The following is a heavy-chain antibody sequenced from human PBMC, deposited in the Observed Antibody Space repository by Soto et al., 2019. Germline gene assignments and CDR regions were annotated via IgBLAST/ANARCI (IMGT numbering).Heavy chain of an antibody. J-gene: IGHJ2*01. CDR3: AKSLGDIAVACTRYFDL. V-gene: IGHV3-23*01. Sequence: EVQLLESGGGLVQPGGSLRLSCAASGFTFSSYAMSWVRQAPGKGLEWVSAVSGSGGNTYFADSVDGRFTLSRDNSKNTLDLQMNSLRAEDTAVYYCAKSLGDIAVACTRYFDLWGRGTLVTVSS. CDR1: GFTFSSYA. D-gene: IGHD6-19*01. CDR2: VSGSGGNT.